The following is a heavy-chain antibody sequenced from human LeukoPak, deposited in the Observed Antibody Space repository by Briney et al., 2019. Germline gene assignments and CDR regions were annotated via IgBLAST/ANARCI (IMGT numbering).Heavy chain of an antibody. V-gene: IGHV4-39*07. CDR1: DDSLSRSTYY. J-gene: IGHJ4*02. CDR2: IYYTGST. Sequence: PSDTLSLTCTVSDDSLSRSTYYWGWIRQPPGKGLEWIGNIYYTGSTYYNPSLKSRVAISVDTSKKHFSLMLTSVTAADTAVYYCARVSDFDYFDYWAQGALVTVSS. CDR3: ARVSDFDYFDY. D-gene: IGHD2-21*01.